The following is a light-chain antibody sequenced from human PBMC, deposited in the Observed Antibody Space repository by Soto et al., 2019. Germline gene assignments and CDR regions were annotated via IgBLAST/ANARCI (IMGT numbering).Light chain of an antibody. CDR3: QEYGRLPLT. CDR1: QSIIT. J-gene: IGKJ4*01. Sequence: EFELTQSPGTLSLSPGERATLSCRASQSIITLAWYKQKPGRAPRLLIFGVSRRATGIPDRFSGSGSGTDFTLTINRLEPEDFAVYYYQEYGRLPLTFGGGTKVEIK. CDR2: GVS. V-gene: IGKV3-20*01.